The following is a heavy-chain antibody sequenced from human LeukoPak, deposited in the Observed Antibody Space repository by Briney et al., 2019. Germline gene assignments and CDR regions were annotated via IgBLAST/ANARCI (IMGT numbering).Heavy chain of an antibody. CDR2: IYGSGNT. V-gene: IGHV4-59*01. D-gene: IGHD6-19*01. CDR1: GASISSWY. Sequence: SGTLSLTCNVTGASISSWYWSWIRQPPGKGLEWIGDIYGSGNTNYNPSLKSRVTMSIDTSKNQFSLKLTSVTAADTATYYCARETSLAGFASGLGFNYWGQGILVTVSS. CDR3: ARETSLAGFASGLGFNY. J-gene: IGHJ4*02.